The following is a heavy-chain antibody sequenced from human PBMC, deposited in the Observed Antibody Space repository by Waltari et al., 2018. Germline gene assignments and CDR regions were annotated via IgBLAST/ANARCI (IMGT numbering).Heavy chain of an antibody. CDR3: ARGDDILTGDYKGLDY. J-gene: IGHJ4*02. V-gene: IGHV1-18*01. Sequence: QVQLVQSGAEVKKPGASVKVSCKASGYTFTSYGISWVRQAPGQGLEWMGWISGYNVDTNLAQNLQGRVTMTTDTSTRTAYMELKSLRSDDTAVYYCARGDDILTGDYKGLDYWGQGTLVTVSS. CDR2: ISGYNVDT. CDR1: GYTFTSYG. D-gene: IGHD3-9*01.